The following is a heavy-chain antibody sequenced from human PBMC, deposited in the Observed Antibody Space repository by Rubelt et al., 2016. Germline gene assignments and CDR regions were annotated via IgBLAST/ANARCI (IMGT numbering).Heavy chain of an antibody. J-gene: IGHJ4*02. V-gene: IGHV3-53*04. D-gene: IGHD5-18*01. CDR3: ARWIPGEYFDY. CDR1: GFTVSSNY. Sequence: VQLVESGGGVVQPGGSLRRPCAASGFTVSSNYMSWVRKAPGKGLEWVSVIYSGGSTYDADSVKGGFTISRHNSKNTLYRQINSLRAEDTAVYYCARWIPGEYFDYWGQGTLVTVSS. CDR2: IYSGGST.